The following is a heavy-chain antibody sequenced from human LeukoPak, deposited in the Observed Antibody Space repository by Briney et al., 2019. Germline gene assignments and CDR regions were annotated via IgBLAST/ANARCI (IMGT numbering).Heavy chain of an antibody. V-gene: IGHV3-48*04. J-gene: IGHJ4*02. CDR1: GFTFSSYS. CDR3: AKEVPPYDFWSGYTPDY. Sequence: GGSLRLSCAASGFTFSSYSMNWVRQAPGKGLEWVSYISSSSSTIYYADSVKGRFTISRDNAKNSLYLQMNSLRAEDTAVYYCAKEVPPYDFWSGYTPDYWGQGTLVTVSS. CDR2: ISSSSSTI. D-gene: IGHD3-3*01.